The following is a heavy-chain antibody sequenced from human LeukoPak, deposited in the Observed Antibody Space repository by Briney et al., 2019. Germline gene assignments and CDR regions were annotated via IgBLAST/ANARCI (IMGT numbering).Heavy chain of an antibody. D-gene: IGHD3-3*01. CDR3: ARRFFDI. J-gene: IGHJ3*02. CDR2: IKQDGSEK. Sequence: GSLRLSCVASGFTFGKYWMSLVRQAPGKGLEWEANIKQDGSEKYYVDSVKGRFTISRDNAKNSLYLQMNSLRAEDTAVYYCARRFFDIWGQGTMVTVSS. CDR1: GFTFGKYW. V-gene: IGHV3-7*03.